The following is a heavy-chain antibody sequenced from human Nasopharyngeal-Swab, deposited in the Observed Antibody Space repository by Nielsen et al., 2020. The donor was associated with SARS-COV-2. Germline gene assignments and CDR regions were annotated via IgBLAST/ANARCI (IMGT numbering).Heavy chain of an antibody. Sequence: WIRQPPGKGLERIGSIYHSGSTYYNPSLKSRVTISVDTSKNQFSLKLSSVTAADTAVYYCARVLYNYYYYYYMDVWGKGTTVTVSS. D-gene: IGHD2-8*01. V-gene: IGHV4-38-2*02. CDR2: IYHSGST. J-gene: IGHJ6*03. CDR3: ARVLYNYYYYYYMDV.